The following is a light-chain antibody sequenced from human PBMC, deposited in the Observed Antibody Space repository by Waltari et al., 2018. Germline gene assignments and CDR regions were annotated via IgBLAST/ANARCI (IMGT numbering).Light chain of an antibody. CDR3: AAYASANTLL. V-gene: IGLV2-14*01. CDR2: EVT. CDR1: Y. Sequence: YVSWYQQHSGRAPKLILYEVTNRPSGVSDRFSGSKSGNTASLTISGLQTEDEADYYCAAYASANTLLFGGGTQLTVL. J-gene: IGLJ2*01.